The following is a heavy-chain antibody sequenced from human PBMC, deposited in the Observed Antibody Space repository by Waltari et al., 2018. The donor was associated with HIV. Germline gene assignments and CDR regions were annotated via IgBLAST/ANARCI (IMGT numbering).Heavy chain of an antibody. V-gene: IGHV3-7*01. CDR2: INNDESEK. J-gene: IGHJ4*02. CDR3: ARRLFPEIRTFDY. CDR1: GFTLNSYW. Sequence: EAQLVESGGGLVQPGGSLRLSCAASGFTLNSYWMSWVRQAPGKGLGWVANINNDESEKYDVDSVKGRFTISRDNAKNSLYLQMNSLRAEDTAVYYCARRLFPEIRTFDYWGQGSLVTVSS.